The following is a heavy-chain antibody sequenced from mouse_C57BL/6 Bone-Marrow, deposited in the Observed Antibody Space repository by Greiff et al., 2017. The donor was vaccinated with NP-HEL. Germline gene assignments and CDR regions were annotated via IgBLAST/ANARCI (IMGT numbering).Heavy chain of an antibody. V-gene: IGHV5-17*01. CDR1: GFTFSDYG. J-gene: IGHJ3*01. Sequence: DVKLVESGGGLVKPGGSLKLSCAASGFTFSDYGMHWVRQAPEKGLEWVAYISSGSSTIYYADTVKGRFTISRDNAKNTLFLQMTSLRSEDTAMYYCARSYYDFRWFAYWGQGTLVTVSA. CDR3: ARSYYDFRWFAY. CDR2: ISSGSSTI. D-gene: IGHD2-4*01.